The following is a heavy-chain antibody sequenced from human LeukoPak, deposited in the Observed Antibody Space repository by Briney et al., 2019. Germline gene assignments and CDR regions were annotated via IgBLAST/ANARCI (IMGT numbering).Heavy chain of an antibody. J-gene: IGHJ4*02. CDR2: ISGSGGST. Sequence: GGSLRLSCAASGFTFSSYAMSWVRQAPGKGLEWVSAISGSGGSTYYADSVKGRFTISRDNSKNTLYLQMNSLRAEDTAVYYCAKERTPSSSWYREFDYWGQGTLVTVSS. CDR3: AKERTPSSSWYREFDY. D-gene: IGHD6-13*01. CDR1: GFTFSSYA. V-gene: IGHV3-23*01.